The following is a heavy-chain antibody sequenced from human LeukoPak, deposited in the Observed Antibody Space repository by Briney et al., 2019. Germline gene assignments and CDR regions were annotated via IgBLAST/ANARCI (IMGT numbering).Heavy chain of an antibody. CDR2: IYYSGSS. V-gene: IGHV4-30-4*01. J-gene: IGHJ4*02. Sequence: SQTLSLTCTVSGGSISSGDYYWTWIRQPPGKGLEWIGYIYYSGSSYYNPPLKSRLIISVDTSKNQFSLKLSSVTAADTAVYYCARGLGSSWYGDWGQGTLVTVSS. D-gene: IGHD6-13*01. CDR3: ARGLGSSWYGD. CDR1: GGSISSGDYY.